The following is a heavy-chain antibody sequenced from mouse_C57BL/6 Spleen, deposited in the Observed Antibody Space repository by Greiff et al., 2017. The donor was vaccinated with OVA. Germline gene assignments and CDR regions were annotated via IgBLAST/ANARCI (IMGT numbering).Heavy chain of an antibody. Sequence: QVQLQQSGPELVKPGASVKISCKASGYAFSSSWMNWVKQRPGKGLEWIGRIYPGDGDTNYNGKFKGKATLTADKSSSTAYMQLSSLTSEDSAVYFCARPENYGITWFAYWGQGTLGTVSA. V-gene: IGHV1-82*01. CDR2: IYPGDGDT. CDR1: GYAFSSSW. J-gene: IGHJ3*01. CDR3: ARPENYGITWFAY. D-gene: IGHD1-1*01.